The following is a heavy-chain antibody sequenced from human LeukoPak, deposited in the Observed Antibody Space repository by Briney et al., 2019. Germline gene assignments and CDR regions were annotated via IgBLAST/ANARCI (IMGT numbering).Heavy chain of an antibody. CDR2: IVVGCGNT. J-gene: IGHJ6*03. CDR3: AATSGSLVVYDYYMDV. D-gene: IGHD1-26*01. CDR1: GFTFTSSA. Sequence: TSVKVSCKASGFTFTSSAMQWVRQARGQRLEWIGWIVVGCGNTNYAQKFQERVTITRDMSTSTAYMELSSLRSEDTAVYYCAATSGSLVVYDYYMDVWGKGTTVTVSS. V-gene: IGHV1-58*02.